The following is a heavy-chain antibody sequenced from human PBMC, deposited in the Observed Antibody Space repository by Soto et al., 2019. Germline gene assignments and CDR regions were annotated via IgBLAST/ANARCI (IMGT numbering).Heavy chain of an antibody. CDR1: GGSIISYY. D-gene: IGHD5-12*01. CDR2: IYYSGST. CDR3: ARDRGGYSGYDWYYYGMDV. J-gene: IGHJ6*02. Sequence: SETLSLTCTFSGGSIISYYWSWIRQPPGKGLEWIGYIYYSGSTNYNPSLKSRVTISVDTSKNQFSLKLSSVTAADTAVYYCARDRGGYSGYDWYYYGMDVWGQGTTVTVSS. V-gene: IGHV4-59*01.